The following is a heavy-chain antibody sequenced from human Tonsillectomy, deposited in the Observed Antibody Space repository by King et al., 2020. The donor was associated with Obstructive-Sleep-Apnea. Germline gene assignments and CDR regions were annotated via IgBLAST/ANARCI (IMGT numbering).Heavy chain of an antibody. V-gene: IGHV3-9*01. J-gene: IGHJ4*02. Sequence: VQLVESGGGLVQPGRSLRLSCAASGFTFDDYAMHWVRQAPGKGLEWVSGISWNSGSIGYADSVKGRFTISRDNAKNSLYLQMNSLRAEDTALYYCAKDRRAYSRERDYWGQGTLVTVSS. D-gene: IGHD6-13*01. CDR3: AKDRRAYSRERDY. CDR1: GFTFDDYA. CDR2: ISWNSGSI.